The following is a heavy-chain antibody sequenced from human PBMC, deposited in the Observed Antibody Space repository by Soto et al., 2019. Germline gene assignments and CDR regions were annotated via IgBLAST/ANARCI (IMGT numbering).Heavy chain of an antibody. Sequence: QVQLVQYGPEVRKPGASVKVSCEASGYTFTTSGISWVLQVPVQGLEWMGWISTYNGETNSAQNFQVRVLMTADTSTGTAYMELMSLKSDETAVYSCARQGSWPYYYYGLDVWGQGTTVNVSS. CDR3: ARQGSWPYYYYGLDV. J-gene: IGHJ6*02. CDR1: GYTFTTSG. D-gene: IGHD1-26*01. CDR2: ISTYNGET. V-gene: IGHV1-18*01.